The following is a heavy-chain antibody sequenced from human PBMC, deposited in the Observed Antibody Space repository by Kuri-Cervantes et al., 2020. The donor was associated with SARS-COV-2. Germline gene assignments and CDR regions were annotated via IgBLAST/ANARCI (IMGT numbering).Heavy chain of an antibody. D-gene: IGHD2-2*01. J-gene: IGHJ6*02. Sequence: ASVKVSCKASGYTFTSYAMNWVRQAPGQGLEWMGWTNPNSGGTNYAQKFQGWVTMTRDTSISTAYMELSRLRSDDTAVYYCAKDRHPRRRYCSSTSCYGDYYYYGMDVWGQGTTVTVSS. CDR2: TNPNSGGT. CDR3: AKDRHPRRRYCSSTSCYGDYYYYGMDV. CDR1: GYTFTSYA. V-gene: IGHV1-2*04.